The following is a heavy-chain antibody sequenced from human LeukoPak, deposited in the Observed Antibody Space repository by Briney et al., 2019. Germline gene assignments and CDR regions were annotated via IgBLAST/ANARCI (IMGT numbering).Heavy chain of an antibody. D-gene: IGHD2-2*01. Sequence: GGSLRLSCAASGFTFSSYAMSWVRQAPGKGLEWVSAIGGSGGSTYYADSVKGRFTISRDNSKNTLYLQMNSLRAEDTAVYYCAKDAPVNIVVVPAANSWGQGTLVTVSS. CDR1: GFTFSSYA. V-gene: IGHV3-23*01. J-gene: IGHJ4*02. CDR3: AKDAPVNIVVVPAANS. CDR2: IGGSGGST.